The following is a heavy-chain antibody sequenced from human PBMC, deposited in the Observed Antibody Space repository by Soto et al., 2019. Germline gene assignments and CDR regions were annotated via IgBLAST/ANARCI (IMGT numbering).Heavy chain of an antibody. V-gene: IGHV3-23*01. CDR3: GKDGGGDSTFDC. CDR1: GFTFSSCA. D-gene: IGHD2-21*01. CDR2: ISGSGAST. Sequence: EVQLLESGGGLVQPGGSLRLSCAASGFTFSSCAMSWVRQAPGKGLEWVSGISGSGASTYYADSVKGRFTISRDNAKNTLYLQVNSLRAEDTAVYYCGKDGGGDSTFDCWGQGTLVTVSS. J-gene: IGHJ4*02.